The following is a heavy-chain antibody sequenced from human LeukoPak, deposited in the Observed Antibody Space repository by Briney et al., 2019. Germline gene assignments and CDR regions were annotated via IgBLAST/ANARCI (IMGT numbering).Heavy chain of an antibody. CDR2: INTNTGNP. CDR1: GYTFTNYA. D-gene: IGHD1-26*01. CDR3: ARDPHQIVGATTFFDY. V-gene: IGHV7-4-1*01. J-gene: IGHJ4*02. Sequence: GASVKVSCKATGYTFTNYAMNWVRQAPGQGLEWMGWINTNTGNPTYAQGFTGRFVFSLDTSVSTAYLQIGSLKAEDTAVYYCARDPHQIVGATTFFDYWGQGTLVTVSS.